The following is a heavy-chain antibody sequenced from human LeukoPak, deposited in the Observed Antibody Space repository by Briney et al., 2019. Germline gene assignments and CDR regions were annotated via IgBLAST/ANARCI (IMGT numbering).Heavy chain of an antibody. Sequence: GASVKVSCKASGYTFTSYGISWVRQAPGQGLEWMGWISAYNGNTNYAQKLQGRVTMTTDTSTSTAYMELRSLRSDDTAVYYCARSAHESGYYVWRLDYWGQGTLVTVSS. CDR1: GYTFTSYG. CDR2: ISAYNGNT. J-gene: IGHJ4*02. V-gene: IGHV1-18*01. D-gene: IGHD3-3*01. CDR3: ARSAHESGYYVWRLDY.